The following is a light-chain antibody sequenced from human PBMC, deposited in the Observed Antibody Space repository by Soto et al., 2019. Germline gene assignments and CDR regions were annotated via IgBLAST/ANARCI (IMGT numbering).Light chain of an antibody. Sequence: DIQMTQSPSSLSASVGDRVTITCRASQSISSYLNWYQQKPGKAPKLLIYAGPSLQSGVPARFSGSGSGTDFNLTISSLQPDAFATYYCQQSYSTPRTFGQGTKLEIK. CDR1: QSISSY. V-gene: IGKV1-39*01. CDR2: AGP. CDR3: QQSYSTPRT. J-gene: IGKJ2*01.